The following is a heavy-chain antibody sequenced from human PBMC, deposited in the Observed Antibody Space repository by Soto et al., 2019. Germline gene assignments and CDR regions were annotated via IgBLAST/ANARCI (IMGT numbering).Heavy chain of an antibody. CDR1: GGTFSSYT. CDR3: ARDPGTYYDSVRDY. V-gene: IGHV1-69*08. J-gene: IGHJ4*02. D-gene: IGHD3-16*01. CDR2: IIPILGIA. Sequence: QVQLVQSGAEVKKPGSSVKVSCKASGGTFSSYTISWVRQAPGQGLEWMGRIIPILGIANYAQKFQGRVTITVDKSTSTAYMELSSLRSEDTAVYYCARDPGTYYDSVRDYWGQGTLVTVSS.